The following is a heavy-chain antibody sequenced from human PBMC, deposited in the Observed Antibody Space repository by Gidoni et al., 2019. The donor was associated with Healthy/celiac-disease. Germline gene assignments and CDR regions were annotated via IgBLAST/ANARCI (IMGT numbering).Heavy chain of an antibody. CDR3: ARAGNYGSGSHFDY. CDR1: GFTFSSYD. Sequence: EVQLVESGGGLVQPGGSMRLCCAASGFTFSSYDMHWVRQATGKGLEWVSAIGTAGDTYYPGSVKGRFTISRENAKNSLYLQMNSLRAGDTAVYYCARAGNYGSGSHFDYWGQGTLVTVSS. J-gene: IGHJ4*02. V-gene: IGHV3-13*01. D-gene: IGHD3-10*01. CDR2: IGTAGDT.